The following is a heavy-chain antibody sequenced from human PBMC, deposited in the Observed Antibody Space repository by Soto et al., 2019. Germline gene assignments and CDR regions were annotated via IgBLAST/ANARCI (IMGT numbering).Heavy chain of an antibody. CDR1: GFIFSDHY. D-gene: IGHD6-19*01. CDR2: TKNKANSYTT. V-gene: IGHV3-72*01. Sequence: EVQLVESGGGLVQPGGSLRLSCATSGFIFSDHYMDWVRQAPGKGLEWVGRTKNKANSYTTEYATSVKGRFSILRDDSKNSLHLQMNSLKTKDTAVYYCVRWKAGAPEYWGQGTLVTVSS. J-gene: IGHJ4*02. CDR3: VRWKAGAPEY.